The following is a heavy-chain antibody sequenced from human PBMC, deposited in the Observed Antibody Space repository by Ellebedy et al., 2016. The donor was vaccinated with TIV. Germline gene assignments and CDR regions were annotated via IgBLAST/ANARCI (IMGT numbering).Heavy chain of an antibody. CDR2: ISSSSSYT. V-gene: IGHV3-11*06. CDR3: ARDDYGSGSYSSD. Sequence: GESLKISCAASGFTFSDYYMSWIRQAPGKGLEWVSYISSSSSYTNYADSVKGRFTISTDNTKNSPYLQMNSLRAEDTAVYYCARDDYGSGSYSSDWGQGTLVTVSS. CDR1: GFTFSDYY. D-gene: IGHD3-10*01. J-gene: IGHJ4*02.